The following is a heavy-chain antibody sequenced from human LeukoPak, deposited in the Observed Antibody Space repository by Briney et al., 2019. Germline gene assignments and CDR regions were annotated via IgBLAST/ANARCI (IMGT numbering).Heavy chain of an antibody. Sequence: PGGSLRLSCAASGFTFSSYWMSWVRQAPGKGLEWVANIKQDGSEKYYVDSVKGRFTISRDNAKNSLYLQMNSLRAEDTALYYCARDLDSNYDRGGSYFDYWGQGTLVTVSS. D-gene: IGHD4-11*01. CDR2: IKQDGSEK. CDR1: GFTFSSYW. CDR3: ARDLDSNYDRGGSYFDY. V-gene: IGHV3-7*03. J-gene: IGHJ4*02.